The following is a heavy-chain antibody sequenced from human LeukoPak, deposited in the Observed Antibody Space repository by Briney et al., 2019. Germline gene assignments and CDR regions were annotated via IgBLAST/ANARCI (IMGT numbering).Heavy chain of an antibody. J-gene: IGHJ6*02. V-gene: IGHV4-59*08. CDR2: IYYSGST. D-gene: IGHD5-18*01. Sequence: SETLSLTCTVSGGSISSYYWSWIRQPPGKGLEWIGYIYYSGSTNYNPSLKSRVTISVDTSKNQFSLKLSSVTAADTAVYYCARLDTAMVTGYYYYGMDVWGQGTTVAVSS. CDR1: GGSISSYY. CDR3: ARLDTAMVTGYYYYGMDV.